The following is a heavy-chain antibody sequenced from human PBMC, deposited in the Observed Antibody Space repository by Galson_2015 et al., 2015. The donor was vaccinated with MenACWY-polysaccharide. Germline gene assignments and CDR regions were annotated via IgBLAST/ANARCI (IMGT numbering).Heavy chain of an antibody. CDR2: INPSGGST. V-gene: IGHV1-46*01. J-gene: IGHJ3*02. CDR1: GYTFTSYR. CDR3: ARGAPYDSSGYPDDPDAFDI. Sequence: SVKVSCKASGYTFTSYRMHWVRQAPGQGLEWMGIINPSGGSTNYAQKFQGRVTMTSDTSTTTAYMELSSLRSEDTAVYYCARGAPYDSSGYPDDPDAFDIWGQGTMVTVSS. D-gene: IGHD3-22*01.